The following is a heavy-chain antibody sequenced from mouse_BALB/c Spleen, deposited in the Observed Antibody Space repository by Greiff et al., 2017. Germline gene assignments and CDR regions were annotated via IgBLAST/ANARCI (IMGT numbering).Heavy chain of an antibody. CDR1: GYTFTDYN. CDR2: IYPYNGGT. Sequence: EVQLQQSGPELVKPGASVKISCKASGYTFTDYNMHWVKQSHGKSLEWIGYIYPYNGGTGYNQKFKSKATLTVDNSSSTAYMELRSLTSEDSAVYYCARDGNYDYFDYGGQGTTRTVSS. D-gene: IGHD2-1*01. V-gene: IGHV1S29*02. J-gene: IGHJ2*01. CDR3: ARDGNYDYFDY.